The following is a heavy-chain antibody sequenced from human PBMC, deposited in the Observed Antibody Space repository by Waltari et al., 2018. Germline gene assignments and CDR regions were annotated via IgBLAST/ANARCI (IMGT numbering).Heavy chain of an antibody. V-gene: IGHV1-8*01. CDR3: ARGAVPGKGANWFDP. J-gene: IGHJ5*02. CDR2: GNPNSENT. D-gene: IGHD1-26*01. Sequence: TGQGPGWVRWGNPNSENTGYAQKFQDRVSMTSDTSMTTVYMELSSLTSDDTAVYYCARGAVPGKGANWFDPWGQGTLVIVSS.